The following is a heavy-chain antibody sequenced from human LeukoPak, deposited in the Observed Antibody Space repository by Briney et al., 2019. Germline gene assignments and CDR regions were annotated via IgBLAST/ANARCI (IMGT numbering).Heavy chain of an antibody. CDR2: ISAYNGNT. Sequence: ASVTVSCKASGYTFTSYGISWVRQAPGQGLEWMGWISAYNGNTNYAQKLQGRVTMTTDTSTSTAYMELRSLRSDDKAVYYCARDRLFYYYDSSGYWDYWGQGTLVTVSS. V-gene: IGHV1-18*01. J-gene: IGHJ4*02. D-gene: IGHD3-22*01. CDR1: GYTFTSYG. CDR3: ARDRLFYYYDSSGYWDY.